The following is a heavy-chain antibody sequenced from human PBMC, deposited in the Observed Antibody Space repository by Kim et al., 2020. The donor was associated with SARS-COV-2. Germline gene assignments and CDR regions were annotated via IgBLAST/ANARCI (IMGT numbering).Heavy chain of an antibody. CDR3: ASSPYSSSWYGYFDY. D-gene: IGHD6-13*01. J-gene: IGHJ4*02. Sequence: VSVKSRITINPDTSKNQFSLQLNSVTPEDTAVYYCASSPYSSSWYGYFDYWGQGTLVTVSS. V-gene: IGHV6-1*01.